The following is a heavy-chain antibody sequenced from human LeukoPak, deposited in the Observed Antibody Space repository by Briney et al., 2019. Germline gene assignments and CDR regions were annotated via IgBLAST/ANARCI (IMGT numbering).Heavy chain of an antibody. V-gene: IGHV3-30*06. CDR1: ESTPKNYG. Sequence: GGSLRLSCVSSESTPKNYGIHWFRHSPDRGLKWWPATSFDGTTKDYGDSVRGRFTISRDISENALYLQMNSLRAEDTAVYYCVSENDWGSSQGAFDIWGQGTRVTVSP. D-gene: IGHD7-27*01. J-gene: IGHJ3*02. CDR2: TSFDGTTK. CDR3: VSENDWGSSQGAFDI.